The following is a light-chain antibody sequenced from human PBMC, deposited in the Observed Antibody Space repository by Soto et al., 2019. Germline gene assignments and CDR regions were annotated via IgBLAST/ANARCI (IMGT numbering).Light chain of an antibody. CDR2: GAS. J-gene: IGKJ1*01. V-gene: IGKV3-15*01. CDR3: QQYNNWQT. CDR1: QSVSSN. Sequence: EIVMTQSPATLSVSPGERATLSCRASQSVSSNLAWYQQKPGQAPRLLIYGASTRATGIPARFSGSGSGTEFTLTISSLQSEEFAVYYCQQYNNWQTFGQGTKVAIK.